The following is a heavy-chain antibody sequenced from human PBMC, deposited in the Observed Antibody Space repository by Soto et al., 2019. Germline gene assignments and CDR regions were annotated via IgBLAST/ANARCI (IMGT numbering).Heavy chain of an antibody. CDR1: GYTYTGYY. CDR2: INPNSGGT. CDR3: ARDPDYYYYYGMDV. J-gene: IGHJ6*02. V-gene: IGHV1-2*02. Sequence: ASVKGYCKTSGYTYTGYYMHWVRQAPGQGLEWMGWINPNSGGTNYAQKFQGRVTMTRDTSISTAYMELSRLRSDDTAVYYCARDPDYYYYYGMDVWGQGTTVTVSS.